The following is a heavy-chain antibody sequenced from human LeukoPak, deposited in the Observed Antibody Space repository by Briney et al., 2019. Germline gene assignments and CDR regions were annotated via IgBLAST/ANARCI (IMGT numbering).Heavy chain of an antibody. V-gene: IGHV4-4*07. CDR3: ARGVYCSSTSCYPPNYYYYYYYMDV. Sequence: SETLSLTCTVSGRSISSYYWSWIRQPAGKGLEWIGRIYTSGSTNYNPSLKSRVTMSVDTSKNQFSLKLSSVTAADTAVYYCARGVYCSSTSCYPPNYYYYYYYMDVWGKGTTVTVSS. CDR2: IYTSGST. D-gene: IGHD2-2*01. J-gene: IGHJ6*03. CDR1: GRSISSYY.